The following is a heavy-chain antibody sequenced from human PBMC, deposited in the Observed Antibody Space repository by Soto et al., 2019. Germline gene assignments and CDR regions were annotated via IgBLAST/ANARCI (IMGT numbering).Heavy chain of an antibody. CDR1: GGSISRGGYY. CDR3: ARASDAYSVDF. V-gene: IGHV4-31*03. D-gene: IGHD4-4*01. CDR2: IYYSGST. Sequence: SETLSLTCSVSGGSISRGGYYWTWIRQHPVKGLEWIGHIYYSGSTFYNPSLKSRVTVSVDTSKNQFSLRLTSVTAADTAVYYCARASDAYSVDFWGQGTLVTVSS. J-gene: IGHJ4*02.